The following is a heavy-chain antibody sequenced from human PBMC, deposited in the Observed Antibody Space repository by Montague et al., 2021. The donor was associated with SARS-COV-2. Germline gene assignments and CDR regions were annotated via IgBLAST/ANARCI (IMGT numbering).Heavy chain of an antibody. V-gene: IGHV4-59*08. Sequence: SETLSLTCSVSGDPISNYSWSWIRQPPGKGLEWIGYISDSGSTNYNPSLTSRVTMSVDTSKNQFSLKVNSVTAADTAVYYCARHYSATLPAVYWGQGTLVTVSS. J-gene: IGHJ4*02. CDR1: GDPISNYS. D-gene: IGHD2-15*01. CDR2: ISDSGST. CDR3: ARHYSATLPAVY.